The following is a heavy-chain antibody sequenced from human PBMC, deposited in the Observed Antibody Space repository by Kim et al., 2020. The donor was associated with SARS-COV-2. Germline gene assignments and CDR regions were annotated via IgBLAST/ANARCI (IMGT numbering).Heavy chain of an antibody. Sequence: SVKGRFTISRDNAKNSLYLQMNSLRAEDTAVYYCARDREYYYDSSGVFDYWGQGTLVTVSS. J-gene: IGHJ4*02. V-gene: IGHV3-21*01. CDR3: ARDREYYYDSSGVFDY. D-gene: IGHD3-22*01.